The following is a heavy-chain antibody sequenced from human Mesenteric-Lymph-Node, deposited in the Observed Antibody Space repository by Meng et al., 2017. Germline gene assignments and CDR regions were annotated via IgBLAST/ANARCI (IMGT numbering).Heavy chain of an antibody. CDR2: IYHSGST. V-gene: IGHV4-38-2*02. D-gene: IGHD6-19*01. J-gene: IGHJ4*02. Sequence: GSLRLSCAVSGYSISSGYYWGWIRQPPGKGLEWIGSIYHSGSTYYNPSLKSRVTISVDTSKNQFSLKLSSVTAADTAVYYCARDEWGSSGWYYWGQGTLVTVSS. CDR1: GYSISSGYY. CDR3: ARDEWGSSGWYY.